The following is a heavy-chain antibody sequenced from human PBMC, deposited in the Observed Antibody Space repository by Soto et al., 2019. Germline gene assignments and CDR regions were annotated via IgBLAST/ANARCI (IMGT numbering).Heavy chain of an antibody. Sequence: GGSLRLSCAASGFTVSSNYMSWVRQAPGKGLEWVSVIYSGGSTYYADSVKGRFTISRDNSKNTLYLQMNSLRAEDTAVYYCASGIYDYVWGSYRYTSSAFDIWGQGTMVTVSS. D-gene: IGHD3-16*02. V-gene: IGHV3-66*01. CDR1: GFTVSSNY. CDR2: IYSGGST. J-gene: IGHJ3*02. CDR3: ASGIYDYVWGSYRYTSSAFDI.